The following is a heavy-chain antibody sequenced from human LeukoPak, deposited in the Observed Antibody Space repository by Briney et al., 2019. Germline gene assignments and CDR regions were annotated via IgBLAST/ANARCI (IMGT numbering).Heavy chain of an antibody. Sequence: SETLSLACAVYGGSFSGYYWSWIRQPPGKGLEWIGEINHSGSTNYNPSLKSRVTISVDTSKNQFSLKLSSVTAADTAVYYCARGGRRRDFDYWGQGTLVIVSS. J-gene: IGHJ4*02. CDR2: INHSGST. CDR1: GGSFSGYY. D-gene: IGHD1-14*01. CDR3: ARGGRRRDFDY. V-gene: IGHV4-34*01.